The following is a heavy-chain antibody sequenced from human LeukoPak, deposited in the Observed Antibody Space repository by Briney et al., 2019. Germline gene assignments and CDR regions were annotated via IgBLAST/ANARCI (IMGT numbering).Heavy chain of an antibody. CDR1: GGSFSDYY. J-gene: IGHJ4*02. CDR2: IYHSGST. CDR3: ARGGDYGDYVFHY. Sequence: SETLSLTCAVYGGSFSDYYWTWIRQPPGKGLEWIGEIYHSGSTNYNPPLKSRVTISVDTSKNQFSLKLYSVTAADTAVYYCARGGDYGDYVFHYWGQGTLVTVSS. D-gene: IGHD4-17*01. V-gene: IGHV4-34*01.